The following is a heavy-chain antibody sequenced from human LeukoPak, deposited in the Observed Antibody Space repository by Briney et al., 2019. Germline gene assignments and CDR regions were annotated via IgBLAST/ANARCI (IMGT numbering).Heavy chain of an antibody. V-gene: IGHV4-34*01. Sequence: PSETLSLTCAVYGGSFSGYYWSWIRQPPGKGPEWIGEINHSGSTNYNPSLKSRVTISVDTSKNQFSLKLSSVTAADTAVYYCARLLGYCSSTSCRNYYYYYYMDVWGKGTTVTVSS. CDR2: INHSGST. D-gene: IGHD2-2*01. CDR3: ARLLGYCSSTSCRNYYYYYYMDV. J-gene: IGHJ6*03. CDR1: GGSFSGYY.